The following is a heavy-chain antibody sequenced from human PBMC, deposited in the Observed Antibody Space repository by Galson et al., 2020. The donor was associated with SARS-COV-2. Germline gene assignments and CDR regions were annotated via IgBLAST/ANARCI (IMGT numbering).Heavy chain of an antibody. Sequence: SKASETLSLTFAVYGGSFRGYYWSWIRQPPGKGLEGTGEIKQSGSTNYNPSLKSRVTISVDTSKNQSSLKLSSVTAAETAVYYSATSKSTTGTWNFDYWGQGTLVTVSS. V-gene: IGHV4-34*01. J-gene: IGHJ4*02. D-gene: IGHD1-1*01. CDR1: GGSFRGYY. CDR3: ATSKSTTGTWNFDY. CDR2: IKQSGST.